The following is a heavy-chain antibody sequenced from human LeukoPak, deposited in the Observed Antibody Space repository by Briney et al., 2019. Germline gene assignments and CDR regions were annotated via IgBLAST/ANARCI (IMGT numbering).Heavy chain of an antibody. CDR3: AGTMRWELRHAFDI. D-gene: IGHD1-26*01. J-gene: IGHJ3*02. CDR2: INYSGST. CDR1: GGSISSSSYY. Sequence: SETLSLTCTVSGGSISSSSYYWGWIRHPPGKRLECIGSINYSGSTYDNVSLQSRVTISLDMSKYQFSLKLTSVTAADTAVYYCAGTMRWELRHAFDIWGQGTMITVSS. V-gene: IGHV4-39*07.